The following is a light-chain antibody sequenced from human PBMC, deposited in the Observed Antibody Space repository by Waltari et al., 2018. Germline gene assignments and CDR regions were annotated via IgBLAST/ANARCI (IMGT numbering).Light chain of an antibody. CDR1: QDISSY. CDR2: AAS. J-gene: IGKJ1*01. V-gene: IGKV1-8*01. Sequence: AIRMTQSPSAFSASTGDRVTITRRASQDISSYLAGDQQEPGKAPKRLLYAASTVQSGAPSRFSGSGSGTEFTLTISCLQSEDVASYYCQQYYSYPPTFGQGTTVEIK. CDR3: QQYYSYPPT.